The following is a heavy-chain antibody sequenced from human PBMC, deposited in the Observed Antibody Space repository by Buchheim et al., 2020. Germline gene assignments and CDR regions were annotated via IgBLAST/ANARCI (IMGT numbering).Heavy chain of an antibody. CDR3: ARSAAFYYDFWNNAEEIDY. D-gene: IGHD3-3*01. J-gene: IGHJ4*02. Sequence: EVQLVESGGGLVQPGGSLRLSCAASGFTVSSNYMSWVRQAPGKGLEWVSVIYSGGSTYYADSVKGRFTISRDNFKNTLYLQMNSLRAEDTAVYYCARSAAFYYDFWNNAEEIDYWGQGTL. V-gene: IGHV3-66*01. CDR2: IYSGGST. CDR1: GFTVSSNY.